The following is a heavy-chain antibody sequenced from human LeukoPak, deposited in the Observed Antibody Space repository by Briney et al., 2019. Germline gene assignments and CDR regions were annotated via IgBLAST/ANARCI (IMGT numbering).Heavy chain of an antibody. D-gene: IGHD5-24*01. J-gene: IGHJ4*02. CDR2: ISDSGDST. CDR3: AKDRWGDGY. CDR1: GFTFSSFG. Sequence: GGSLRLSCAASGFTFSSFGMNWVRQAPGKGLEWVSAISDSGDSTYYADSVKGRVTISRDNSKNTLYLQINSLTADDTAVYYCAKDRWGDGYWGQGTLVTVSS. V-gene: IGHV3-23*01.